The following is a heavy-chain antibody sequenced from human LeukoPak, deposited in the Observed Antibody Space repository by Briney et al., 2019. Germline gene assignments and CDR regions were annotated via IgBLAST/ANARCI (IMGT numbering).Heavy chain of an antibody. V-gene: IGHV4-31*03. Sequence: SETLSLTCTVSGGSISSGGYYWSWIRQHPGKGLEWIGYIYYSGSTYYNPSLKSRVTISVDTSKNQFPLKLSSVTAADTAVYYCARVEDSSSWYDSYYFDYWGQGTLVTVSS. CDR1: GGSISSGGYY. J-gene: IGHJ4*02. D-gene: IGHD6-13*01. CDR2: IYYSGST. CDR3: ARVEDSSSWYDSYYFDY.